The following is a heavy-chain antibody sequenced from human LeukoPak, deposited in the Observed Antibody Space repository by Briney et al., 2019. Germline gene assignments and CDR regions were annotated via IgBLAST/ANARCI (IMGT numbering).Heavy chain of an antibody. CDR3: ARDYGNESFDY. J-gene: IGHJ4*02. D-gene: IGHD1-1*01. CDR1: GYTFTSYG. V-gene: IGHV1-18*01. CDR2: ISAYNGNT. Sequence: GASVKVSCKASGYTFTSYGISWVRQDPGQGLEWMGWISAYNGNTDYAQKLQGRVTMTTDTTTSTAYMELRSLRSDDTAVYYCARDYGNESFDYWGQGTLVTVSS.